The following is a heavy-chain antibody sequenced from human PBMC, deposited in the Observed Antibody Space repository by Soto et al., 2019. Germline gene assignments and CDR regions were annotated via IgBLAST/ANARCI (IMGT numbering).Heavy chain of an antibody. D-gene: IGHD3-22*01. CDR3: ARGVHSDSSGYCYFC. J-gene: IGHJ4*02. V-gene: IGHV1-69*13. CDR1: GGTFISYP. CDR2: TTPILGTA. Sequence: SEKVSARASGGTFISYPISWVGPAPGQGLESTGATTPILGTANYAQKFQGRVTITADESTSTAYMELRSLRSEGTAVYYCARGVHSDSSGYCYFCWGQGTRVTVSS.